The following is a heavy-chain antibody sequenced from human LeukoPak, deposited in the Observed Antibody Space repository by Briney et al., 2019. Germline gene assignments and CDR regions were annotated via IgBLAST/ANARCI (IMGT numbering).Heavy chain of an antibody. J-gene: IGHJ4*02. V-gene: IGHV4-39*01. CDR2: IYHSGST. CDR3: ARGYSGYGYFDY. Sequence: SETLSLTCTVSGGSISTSSFYWGWIRQPPGKGLEWIGSIYHSGSTYYNPSLKSRVTISVDTSKNQFSLKLSSVTAADTAVYYCARGYSGYGYFDYWGQGTLVTVSS. CDR1: GGSISTSSFY. D-gene: IGHD5-12*01.